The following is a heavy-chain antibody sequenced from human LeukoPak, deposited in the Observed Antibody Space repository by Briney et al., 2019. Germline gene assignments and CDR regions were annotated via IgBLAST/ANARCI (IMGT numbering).Heavy chain of an antibody. CDR2: IKQDGSEK. Sequence: PGGSLRLSCAASGFTFSSYGMHWVRQAPGKGLEWVANIKQDGSEKYYVDSVKGRFTISRDNAKNSLYLQMNSLRAEDTAVYYCARESDTAISPTYYFDYWGQGTLVTVSS. D-gene: IGHD5-18*01. J-gene: IGHJ4*02. V-gene: IGHV3-7*01. CDR3: ARESDTAISPTYYFDY. CDR1: GFTFSSYG.